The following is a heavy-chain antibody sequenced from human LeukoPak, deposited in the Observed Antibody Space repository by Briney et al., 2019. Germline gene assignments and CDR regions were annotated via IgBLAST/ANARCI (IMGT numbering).Heavy chain of an antibody. CDR3: ARDDGYSYGMNDY. CDR1: GYTFTGYY. D-gene: IGHD5-18*01. CDR2: INPNSGGT. J-gene: IGHJ4*02. Sequence: APVKVSCKASGYTFTGYYMHWVRQAPGQGLEWMGWINPNSGGTNYAQKFQGRVTMTRDTSISTAYMELSRLRSDDTAVYYCARDDGYSYGMNDYWGQGTLVTVSS. V-gene: IGHV1-2*02.